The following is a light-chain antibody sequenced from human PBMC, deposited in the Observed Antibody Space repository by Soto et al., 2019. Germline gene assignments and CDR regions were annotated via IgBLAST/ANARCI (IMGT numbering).Light chain of an antibody. V-gene: IGKV1-27*01. J-gene: IGKJ1*01. CDR2: AAS. Sequence: DIPMTQSPSSLSASVGDRVTITCRASQGITDYLAWYQQKPGQVPNLLIYAASTLQSGVPSRFSASGSGTDFTLTITGLQPEDVATYYCQNYNSAPWTFGQGTKVEIK. CDR1: QGITDY. CDR3: QNYNSAPWT.